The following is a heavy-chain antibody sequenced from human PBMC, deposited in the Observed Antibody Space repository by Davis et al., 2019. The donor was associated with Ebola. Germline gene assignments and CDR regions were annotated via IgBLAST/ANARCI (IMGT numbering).Heavy chain of an antibody. D-gene: IGHD1-26*01. CDR1: GASISTYY. Sequence: SETLSLTCTVSGASISTYYWSWIRQPPGKGLEWIGCIDYSGSTNYNPSLKSRVTISVDTSKNQFSLKLSSVTAADTAVYYCARVGSYYSSFGYWGQGTLVTVSS. J-gene: IGHJ4*02. CDR3: ARVGSYYSSFGY. CDR2: IDYSGST. V-gene: IGHV4-59*12.